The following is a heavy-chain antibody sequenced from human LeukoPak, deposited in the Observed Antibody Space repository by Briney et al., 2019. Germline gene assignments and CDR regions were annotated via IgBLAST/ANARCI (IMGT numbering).Heavy chain of an antibody. D-gene: IGHD6-13*01. Sequence: GGSLRLSCAASGLTFSSYAMSWVRQAPGKGLEWVSAIGGSGGSTYYADSVKGRFTISRDNSKNTLYLQMNSLRAEDTAVYYCAKGGSSWYDYYYYMDVWGKGTTVTVSS. CDR2: IGGSGGST. CDR3: AKGGSSWYDYYYYMDV. V-gene: IGHV3-23*01. CDR1: GLTFSSYA. J-gene: IGHJ6*03.